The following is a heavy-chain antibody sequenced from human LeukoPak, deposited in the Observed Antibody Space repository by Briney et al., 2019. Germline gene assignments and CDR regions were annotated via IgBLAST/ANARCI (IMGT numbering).Heavy chain of an antibody. CDR1: GDTVSNKRSA. Sequence: SQTLSLTCAISGDTVSNKRSAWNWIRQSPSRGLEWLGRTYYRSKWYNDYAVSVKSRITINPDTSKNQFSLQLNSVSPEDAAVYYCARVNSWTEEPDTGFDYWGQGILVTVSS. V-gene: IGHV6-1*01. CDR3: ARVNSWTEEPDTGFDY. D-gene: IGHD1-14*01. CDR2: TYYRSKWYN. J-gene: IGHJ4*02.